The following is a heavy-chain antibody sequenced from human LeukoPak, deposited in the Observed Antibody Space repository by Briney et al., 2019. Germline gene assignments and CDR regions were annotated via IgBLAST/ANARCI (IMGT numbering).Heavy chain of an antibody. CDR1: GGSISSSSYY. V-gene: IGHV4-39*01. CDR2: IYYSGTT. CDR3: ARRGLRNDY. Sequence: TSETLSLTCTVSGGSISSSSYYWGWIRQSPGKGLEWIGNIYYSGTTYYNPSLRSRVTISIDTSKNQFSLKLSSVTATDTAVYYCARRGLRNDYWGQGTLVTVSS. J-gene: IGHJ4*02.